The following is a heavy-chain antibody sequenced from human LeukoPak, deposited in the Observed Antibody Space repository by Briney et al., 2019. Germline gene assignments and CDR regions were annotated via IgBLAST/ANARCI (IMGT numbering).Heavy chain of an antibody. CDR3: ARVGSSGWSPHFQH. D-gene: IGHD6-19*01. V-gene: IGHV4-34*01. CDR2: INHSGST. Sequence: PSETLSLTCAVYGGSFSGYYWSWIRQPPGKGLEWIGEINHSGSTNYNPSLKSRVTISVDTSKNQFSLKLSSVTAADTAVYYCARVGSSGWSPHFQHWGQGTLVTVSS. J-gene: IGHJ1*01. CDR1: GGSFSGYY.